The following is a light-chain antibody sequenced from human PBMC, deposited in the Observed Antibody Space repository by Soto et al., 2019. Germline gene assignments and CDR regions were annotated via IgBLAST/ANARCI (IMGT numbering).Light chain of an antibody. J-gene: IGKJ4*01. CDR2: EAS. V-gene: IGKV3-11*01. CDR1: LSVSNY. Sequence: EIVLTQSPATLSLSPGERATLSCRASLSVSNYLAWYQQKPGQPPRLLIDEASNRATGIPARISGSGSGTDFTLTISSLEPEDFAVYYCQQRSNWPLTFGGGTKVEIK. CDR3: QQRSNWPLT.